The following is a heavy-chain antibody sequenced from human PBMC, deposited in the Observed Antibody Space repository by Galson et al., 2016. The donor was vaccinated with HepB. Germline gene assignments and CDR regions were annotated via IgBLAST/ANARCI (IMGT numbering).Heavy chain of an antibody. CDR1: GFTFSSYA. V-gene: IGHV3-23*01. Sequence: SLRLSCAASGFTFSSYAMSWVRQAPGKGLEWVSVISGAGGITYYADSVRGRFTISRDNSKNTLYLQMNSLRADDTAVYYCAKGAGQDYGDYCFDYWGQGTLVTVSS. D-gene: IGHD4-17*01. CDR2: ISGAGGIT. J-gene: IGHJ4*02. CDR3: AKGAGQDYGDYCFDY.